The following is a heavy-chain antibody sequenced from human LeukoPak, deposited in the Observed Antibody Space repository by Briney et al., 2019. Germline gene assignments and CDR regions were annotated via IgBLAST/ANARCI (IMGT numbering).Heavy chain of an antibody. Sequence: ASVKVSCKASGYAFTCYYMHWVRQAPGQGLEWMGWINPNSGGTNYAQKFQGWVTMTRDTSISTAYMELSRLRSDDTAVYYCARASSSWYDAFDIWGQGTMVTVSS. CDR1: GYAFTCYY. CDR3: ARASSSWYDAFDI. J-gene: IGHJ3*02. CDR2: INPNSGGT. V-gene: IGHV1-2*04. D-gene: IGHD6-13*01.